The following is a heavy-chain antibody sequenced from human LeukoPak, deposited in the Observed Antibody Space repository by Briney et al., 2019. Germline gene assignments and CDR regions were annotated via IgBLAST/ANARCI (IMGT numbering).Heavy chain of an antibody. CDR3: ARDTYYYDSSGYYYPGGSDC. Sequence: GGSLRLSCAASGFTFSSYSMNWVRQAPGKGLEWVSSISSSSNYIYYADSVKGRFTISRDNAKNSLYLQMNSLRAEDTAVYYYARDTYYYDSSGYYYPGGSDCWGQGTLVTVSS. CDR1: GFTFSSYS. J-gene: IGHJ4*02. V-gene: IGHV3-21*01. CDR2: ISSSSNYI. D-gene: IGHD3-22*01.